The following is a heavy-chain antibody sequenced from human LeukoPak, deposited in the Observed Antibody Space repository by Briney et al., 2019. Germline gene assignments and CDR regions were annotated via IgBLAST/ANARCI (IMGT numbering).Heavy chain of an antibody. Sequence: SETLSLTCTVSGVSISSYYWSWIRQPPGKGLGWIGYIYYSENTNYNPSLKSRVTISVDTSKNHFSLTLPSVIAADTAVYYCAGGNYYDSSGHPYHFHYWGQGTLVTVPS. V-gene: IGHV4-59*01. CDR1: GVSISSYY. J-gene: IGHJ4*02. CDR3: AGGNYYDSSGHPYHFHY. CDR2: IYYSENT. D-gene: IGHD3-22*01.